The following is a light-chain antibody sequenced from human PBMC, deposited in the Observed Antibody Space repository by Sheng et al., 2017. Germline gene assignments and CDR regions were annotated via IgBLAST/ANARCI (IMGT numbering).Light chain of an antibody. CDR2: STS. V-gene: IGKV3-20*01. J-gene: IGKJ1*01. CDR1: QSLGSTY. CDR3: QTLWYAQPKT. Sequence: EIVLTQSPGTLSLSPGERATLSCRASQSLGSTYLAWYQQKPGQAPRLLIYSTSGRATGTPDRFSGSGSGTDFTLTISRLEPEDFAVYYCQTLWYAQPKTFGRRDQG.